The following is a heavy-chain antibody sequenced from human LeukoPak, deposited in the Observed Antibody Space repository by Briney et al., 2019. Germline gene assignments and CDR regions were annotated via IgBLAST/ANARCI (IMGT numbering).Heavy chain of an antibody. CDR2: INHSGST. V-gene: IGHV4-34*01. Sequence: SETLSPTCAVYGGSFSGYYWSWIRQPPGRGLEWIGEINHSGSTNYNPSLKSRVTISVDTSKNQFSLKLSSVTAADTAVYYCARFDYGDFFDYWGQGTLVTVSS. D-gene: IGHD4-17*01. CDR3: ARFDYGDFFDY. J-gene: IGHJ4*02. CDR1: GGSFSGYY.